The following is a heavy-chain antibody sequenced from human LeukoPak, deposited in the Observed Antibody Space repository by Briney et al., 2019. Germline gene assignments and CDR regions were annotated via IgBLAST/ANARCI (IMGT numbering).Heavy chain of an antibody. D-gene: IGHD3-10*01. Sequence: SETLSLTCTVSGGSISSYYWSWIRQPPGKGLEWIGYIYYSGSTNYNPSLKSRVTISVDTSKNQFSLKLSSVTAADTAVYYCARLGRGHYGSGSYYTPRGLDYWGQGTLVTVSS. CDR1: GGSISSYY. J-gene: IGHJ4*02. V-gene: IGHV4-59*12. CDR2: IYYSGST. CDR3: ARLGRGHYGSGSYYTPRGLDY.